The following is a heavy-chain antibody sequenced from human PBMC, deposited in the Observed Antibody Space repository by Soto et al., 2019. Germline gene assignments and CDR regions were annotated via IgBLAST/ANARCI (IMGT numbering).Heavy chain of an antibody. D-gene: IGHD6-13*01. J-gene: IGHJ6*03. CDR3: AREELAAAHLYYFSDV. CDR1: GGTFSGYT. CDR2: IIPILGIA. Sequence: QVQLVQSGAEVKKPGSSVKVSCKASGGTFSGYTISWVRHAPGQGLEWMGRIIPILGIANYAQKFPGRVTITADKSTSTADIELSSLRSEDTAVYHCAREELAAAHLYYFSDVWGKGTTVTVSS. V-gene: IGHV1-69*08.